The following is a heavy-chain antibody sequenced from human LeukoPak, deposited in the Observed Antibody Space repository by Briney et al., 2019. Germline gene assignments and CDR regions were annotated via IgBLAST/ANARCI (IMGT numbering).Heavy chain of an antibody. J-gene: IGHJ6*02. CDR1: GGSITSGDYY. D-gene: IGHD2-2*03. V-gene: IGHV4-30-4*01. Sequence: PSETLSLTCTVSGGSITSGDYYWSWIRQPPGKGLEWIGYIYYSGSAYYSPSLKSRLTISVDTSKNQFSLKLSSVTAADTAVYYCARVVAGYCSSATCHRYTMDVWGQGTTVTVPS. CDR2: IYYSGSA. CDR3: ARVVAGYCSSATCHRYTMDV.